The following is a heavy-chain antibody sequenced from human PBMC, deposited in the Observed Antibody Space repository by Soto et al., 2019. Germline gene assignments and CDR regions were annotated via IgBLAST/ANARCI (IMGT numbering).Heavy chain of an antibody. Sequence: QVQLVESGGGVVQPGRSLRLSCAASGFTFSSYGMHWVRQAPGKGLEWVAVISYDGSNKYYADSVKGRFTISRDNSKNTLYLQMNSLRAEDTAVYYCAKDSDYYYGMDVWGQGPTVTVSS. CDR3: AKDSDYYYGMDV. V-gene: IGHV3-30*18. CDR1: GFTFSSYG. J-gene: IGHJ6*02. CDR2: ISYDGSNK.